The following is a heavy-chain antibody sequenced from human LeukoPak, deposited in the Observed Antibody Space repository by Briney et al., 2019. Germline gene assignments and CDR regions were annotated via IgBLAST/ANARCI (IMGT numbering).Heavy chain of an antibody. CDR3: AKDGYYGSGSYYND. D-gene: IGHD3-10*01. CDR1: GFTFDDYA. CDR2: ISWNSGSI. J-gene: IGHJ4*02. Sequence: AGGSLRLSCAASGFTFDDYAMHWVRQAPGKGLEWVSGISWNSGSIGYADSVKGRFTISRDNAKNSLYLQMNSLRAEDTALYYCAKDGYYGSGSYYNDWGQGTLVTVSS. V-gene: IGHV3-9*01.